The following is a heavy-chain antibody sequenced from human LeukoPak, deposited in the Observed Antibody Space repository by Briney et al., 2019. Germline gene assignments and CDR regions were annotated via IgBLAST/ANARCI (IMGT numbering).Heavy chain of an antibody. D-gene: IGHD4-17*01. CDR2: IYYSGST. Sequence: SETLSLTCDVSGGSISSGGYYWSWIRQHPGKGLEWIGYIYYSGSTYYNPSLKSRVTISVDTSKNQFSLKLSSVNAADTAVYYCASRLGQYYGDLGGMDVWGQGTTVTVSS. CDR1: GGSISSGGYY. V-gene: IGHV4-31*11. J-gene: IGHJ6*02. CDR3: ASRLGQYYGDLGGMDV.